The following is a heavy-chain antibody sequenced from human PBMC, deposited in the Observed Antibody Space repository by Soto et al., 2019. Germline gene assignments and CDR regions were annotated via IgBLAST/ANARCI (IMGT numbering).Heavy chain of an antibody. V-gene: IGHV1-69*13. J-gene: IGHJ6*02. CDR2: IIPIFGTA. CDR1: GGTFSGYA. Sequence: GASVKVSCKASGGTFSGYAISWVRQAPGQGLEWMGGIIPIFGTANYAQKFQGRVTITADESTSTAYMELSSLRSEDTAVYYCASHFRLVYSSSYYYYGMDVWGQGTTVTVSS. CDR3: ASHFRLVYSSSYYYYGMDV. D-gene: IGHD6-13*01.